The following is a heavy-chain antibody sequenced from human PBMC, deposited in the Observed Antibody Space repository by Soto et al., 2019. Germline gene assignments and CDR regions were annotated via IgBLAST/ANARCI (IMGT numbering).Heavy chain of an antibody. D-gene: IGHD3-16*01. J-gene: IGHJ5*02. V-gene: IGHV4-34*01. CDR3: ARGRSMITFWGGRSKYNWFAP. Sequence: PSETLSLTCAVYGGSFSGYYWSWIRQPPGKGLEWIGEINHSGSTNYNPSLKSRVTISVDTSKNQFSLKLSSVTAADTAVYYCARGRSMITFWGGRSKYNWFAPWGQGTLVTVSS. CDR2: INHSGST. CDR1: GGSFSGYY.